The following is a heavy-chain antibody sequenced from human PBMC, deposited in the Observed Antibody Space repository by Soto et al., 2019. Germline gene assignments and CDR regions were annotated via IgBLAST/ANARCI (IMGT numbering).Heavy chain of an antibody. J-gene: IGHJ4*02. V-gene: IGHV4-30-2*01. D-gene: IGHD2-8*01. CDR3: ARGPPNTY. CDR2: IYHSGST. CDR1: GGSISSGGYS. Sequence: QLQLQESGSELVKPSQTLSLTCAVSGGSISSGGYSWRWLRQPPGKGLEWIGYIYHSGSTYYNPSLKSRVTISVDRSKNQFSLKLSSVTAADTAVYYCARGPPNTYWGQGTLVTVSS.